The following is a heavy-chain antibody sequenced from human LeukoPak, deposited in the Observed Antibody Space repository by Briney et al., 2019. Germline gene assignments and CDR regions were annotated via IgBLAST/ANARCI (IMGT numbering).Heavy chain of an antibody. V-gene: IGHV3-9*01. CDR2: VSWNSGSI. CDR3: AKDGVNANEYYYMDV. J-gene: IGHJ6*03. D-gene: IGHD3-10*01. CDR1: VCKFDDYA. Sequence: GGSLRLSCVASVCKFDDYAIHLVRQAPGKGLEWVAAVSWNSGSIGYADSVKGRFTISRDNARKSVYLQMNSLRPEDTALYYCAKDGVNANEYYYMDVWGKGTTVTVS.